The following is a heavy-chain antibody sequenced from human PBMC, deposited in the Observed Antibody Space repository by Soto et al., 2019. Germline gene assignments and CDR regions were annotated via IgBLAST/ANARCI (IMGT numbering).Heavy chain of an antibody. CDR3: ASIPQDSSGYYYYYYGMDV. J-gene: IGHJ6*02. V-gene: IGHV1-69*13. D-gene: IGHD3-22*01. Sequence: GASVKVSCKASGGTFSSYAISWVRQAPGQGLEWMGGIIPIFGTANYAQKFQGRVTITADESTSTAYMELSSLRSEDTAVYYCASIPQDSSGYYYYYYGMDVWGQGTTVTVSS. CDR2: IIPIFGTA. CDR1: GGTFSSYA.